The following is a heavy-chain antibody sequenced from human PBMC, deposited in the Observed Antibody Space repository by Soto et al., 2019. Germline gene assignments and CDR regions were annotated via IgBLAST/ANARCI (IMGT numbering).Heavy chain of an antibody. J-gene: IGHJ6*02. CDR1: GYSFTSYW. CDR2: IYPGDSDT. V-gene: IGHV5-51*01. CDR3: ARYTGSSPRDCYYGMDV. Sequence: PGESLKISCKGSGYSFTSYWIGWVRQMPGKGLEWMGIIYPGDSDTRYSPSFQGQVTISADKSISTAYLQWSSLKASDTAMYYCARYTGSSPRDCYYGMDVWGQGTTVTVSS. D-gene: IGHD6-6*01.